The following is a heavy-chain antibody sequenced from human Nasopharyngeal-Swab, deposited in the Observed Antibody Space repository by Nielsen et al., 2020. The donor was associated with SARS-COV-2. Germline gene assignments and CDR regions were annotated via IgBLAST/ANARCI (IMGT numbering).Heavy chain of an antibody. CDR1: GGSISGYY. CDR3: ARFGDELGELPDY. J-gene: IGHJ4*02. V-gene: IGHV4-59*12. CDR2: VYNSGST. D-gene: IGHD7-27*01. Sequence: SETLSLTCTVSGGSISGYYWSWNRQPPGKGLEWIGYVYNSGSTKYNPSLKSRVTVSGDTSKNQFSLKLSSVTAADTAVYYCARFGDELGELPDYWGQGTLVTVSS.